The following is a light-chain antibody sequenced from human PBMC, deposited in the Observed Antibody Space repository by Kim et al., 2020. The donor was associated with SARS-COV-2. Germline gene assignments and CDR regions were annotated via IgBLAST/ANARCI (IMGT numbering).Light chain of an antibody. CDR3: QTWGTGTWV. CDR2: VNSDDSH. CDR1: SGHSDNA. J-gene: IGLJ3*02. Sequence: QPVLTQSPSASASLGASVKLTCTLSSGHSDNAIAWHQQQPEKGPRYLMKVNSDDSHNKGDGIPDRFSGSSSGAERYLTISSLQSEDEADYYCQTWGTGTWVFGGGTQLTVL. V-gene: IGLV4-69*01.